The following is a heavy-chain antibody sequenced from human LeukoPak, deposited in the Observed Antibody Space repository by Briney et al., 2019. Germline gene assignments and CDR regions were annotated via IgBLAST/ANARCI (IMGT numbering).Heavy chain of an antibody. J-gene: IGHJ6*03. Sequence: GGSLRLSCAASGFTFSNYAMSWVRQAPGKGLEWVSAIDTSGGSTYYADSVNGRFTISRDNSKSMLFLQMNRLRAEDTALYYCAKYGSGTYYYYYYYMDVWGKGTTVTVSS. D-gene: IGHD3-10*01. V-gene: IGHV3-23*01. CDR2: IDTSGGST. CDR3: AKYGSGTYYYYYYYMDV. CDR1: GFTFSNYA.